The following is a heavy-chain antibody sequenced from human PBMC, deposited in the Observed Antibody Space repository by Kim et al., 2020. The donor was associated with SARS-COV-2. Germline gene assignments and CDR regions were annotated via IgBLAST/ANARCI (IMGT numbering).Heavy chain of an antibody. CDR3: ARGNIAAAGRGFDI. CDR1: GFTFSSYW. Sequence: GGSLRLSCAASGFTFSSYWMHWVRQAPGKGLVWVSRINGDGTSTNYADSVKGRFTISRDSAKNTLYLQMNSLRAEDTAVYYCARGNIAAAGRGFDIWGQGTMVTDSS. J-gene: IGHJ3*02. V-gene: IGHV3-74*01. CDR2: INGDGTST. D-gene: IGHD6-13*01.